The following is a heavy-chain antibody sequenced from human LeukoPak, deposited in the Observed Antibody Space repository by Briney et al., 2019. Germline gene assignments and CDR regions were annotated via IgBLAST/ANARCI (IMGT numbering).Heavy chain of an antibody. CDR2: LDSGGST. CDR3: SRSHDYGGLYFYYYMDV. CDR1: GGSISSKSDY. Sequence: SETLSLTCTVSGGSISSKSDYWGCIRPTPGQGLEWIGNLDSGGSTYYNPSLKSRVTISVGTSKNQFSLNLRSVTAADTAIYFCSRSHDYGGLYFYYYMDVWGKGTTVTVSS. V-gene: IGHV4-39*01. J-gene: IGHJ6*03. D-gene: IGHD4-23*01.